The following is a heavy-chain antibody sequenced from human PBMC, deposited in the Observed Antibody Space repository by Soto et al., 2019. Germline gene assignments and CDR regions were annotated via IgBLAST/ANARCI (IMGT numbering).Heavy chain of an antibody. CDR1: GFTFSSYS. D-gene: IGHD3-10*01. Sequence: EVQLVESGGGLVKPGGSLRLSCAASGFTFSSYSMNWVRQAPGKGLEWVSAISSSSSYIYYADSVKGRFTISRDNAKNSLYLQMNSLRAEDTAVYYCARDTYFYGSGSYGPWGQGTLVTVSS. CDR3: ARDTYFYGSGSYGP. CDR2: ISSSSSYI. V-gene: IGHV3-21*01. J-gene: IGHJ5*02.